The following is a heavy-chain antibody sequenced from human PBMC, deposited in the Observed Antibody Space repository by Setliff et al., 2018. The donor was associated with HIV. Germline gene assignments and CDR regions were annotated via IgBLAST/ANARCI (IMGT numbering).Heavy chain of an antibody. CDR3: ARGEYSSSWYGAYYYYGMDV. V-gene: IGHV3-30*02. CDR1: GFTFSSYG. D-gene: IGHD6-13*01. CDR2: IRYDGSNK. J-gene: IGHJ6*02. Sequence: PGGSLRLSCAASGFTFSSYGMHWVRQAPGKGLEWVSFIRYDGSNKYYADSMKGRFTISRDNSKNTLYLQLNSLRAEDTAVYYCARGEYSSSWYGAYYYYGMDVWGQGTTVTVSS.